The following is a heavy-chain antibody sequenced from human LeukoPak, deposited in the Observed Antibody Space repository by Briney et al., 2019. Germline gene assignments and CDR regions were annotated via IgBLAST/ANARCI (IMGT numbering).Heavy chain of an antibody. CDR3: ARLGGDYRDWYFDL. CDR2: VDPSDSYT. Sequence: GESLKISCKGSGYSFTSYWISWVRQMPGKGLEWMGRVDPSDSYTNYSPSFQGHVTISADESISTAYLQWSSLKASDTAMYYCARLGGDYRDWYFDLWGRGTLVTVSS. V-gene: IGHV5-10-1*01. CDR1: GYSFTSYW. D-gene: IGHD4-17*01. J-gene: IGHJ2*01.